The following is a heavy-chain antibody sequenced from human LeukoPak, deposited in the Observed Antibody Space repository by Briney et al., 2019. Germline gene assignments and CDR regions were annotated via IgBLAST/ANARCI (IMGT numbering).Heavy chain of an antibody. V-gene: IGHV1-18*01. CDR2: ISAYNGNT. Sequence: GASVKVSCKASGYTFTSYGISWVRQAPGQGLEWMGWISAYNGNTNYAQKLQGRVTMTTDTSTSTAYMELRSLRSDDTAVYYCAGGPTSTTYYDFWSGREGFDYWGQGTLVTVSS. D-gene: IGHD3-3*01. CDR1: GYTFTSYG. CDR3: AGGPTSTTYYDFWSGREGFDY. J-gene: IGHJ4*02.